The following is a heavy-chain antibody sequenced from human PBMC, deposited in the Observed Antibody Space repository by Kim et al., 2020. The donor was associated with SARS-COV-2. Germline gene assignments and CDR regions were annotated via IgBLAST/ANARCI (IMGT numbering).Heavy chain of an antibody. CDR3: ARDRVRNGDYCLQLSY. Sequence: SVKGRFTISRDNSKSTLYLQMNSLRAEDTAVYYCARDRVRNGDYCLQLSYWGQGTLVTVSS. D-gene: IGHD4-17*01. V-gene: IGHV3-30*07. J-gene: IGHJ4*02.